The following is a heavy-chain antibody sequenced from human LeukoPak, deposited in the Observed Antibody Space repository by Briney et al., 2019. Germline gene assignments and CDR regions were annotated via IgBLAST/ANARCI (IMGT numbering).Heavy chain of an antibody. CDR2: ISGSGSST. V-gene: IGHV3-23*01. CDR3: AKGNGYSYGRYYFDY. CDR1: GFRFSNSA. Sequence: GGSLRLSCAATGFRFSNSAMSWVRQAPGKGLEWVSGISGSGSSTYDADFVKGRFTVSRDNSKNTLYLQVNSLRAEDTAVYYCAKGNGYSYGRYYFDYWGQGTLVTVSS. J-gene: IGHJ4*02. D-gene: IGHD5-18*01.